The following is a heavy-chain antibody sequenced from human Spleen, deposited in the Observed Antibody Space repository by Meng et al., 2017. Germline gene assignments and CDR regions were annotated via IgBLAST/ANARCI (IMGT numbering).Heavy chain of an antibody. Sequence: GESLKISCKGSGYRFSAYWIGWVRQMPGKGLEWMGIIYPGDSDTTYRPAFQGQVTISVDNSISTAYLQWNNLKASDTAMYYCARKSGIYANGFDIWGQGTMVTVSS. J-gene: IGHJ3*02. CDR1: GYRFSAYW. CDR3: ARKSGIYANGFDI. D-gene: IGHD1-26*01. CDR2: IYPGDSDT. V-gene: IGHV5-51*01.